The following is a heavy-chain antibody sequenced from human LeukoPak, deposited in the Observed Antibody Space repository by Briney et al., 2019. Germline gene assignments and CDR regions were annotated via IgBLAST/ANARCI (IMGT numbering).Heavy chain of an antibody. CDR3: ARDPLTDYDFWSGYPY. CDR2: IIPIFGTA. Sequence: AASVKVSCKASGGTFSSYAISWVRQAPGQGLEWMGGIIPIFGTANYAQKFQGRVTITTDESTSTAYMELSSLRSEDTAVYYCARDPLTDYDFWSGYPYWGQGTLVTVSS. V-gene: IGHV1-69*05. CDR1: GGTFSSYA. D-gene: IGHD3-3*01. J-gene: IGHJ4*02.